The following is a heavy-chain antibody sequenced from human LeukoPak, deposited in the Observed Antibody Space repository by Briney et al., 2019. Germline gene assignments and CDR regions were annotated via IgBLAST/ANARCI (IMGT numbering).Heavy chain of an antibody. CDR3: ANDLGTGTTGGTRFDP. CDR2: IRYDGSNE. V-gene: IGHV3-30*02. D-gene: IGHD1-1*01. CDR1: GFTFSNYG. J-gene: IGHJ5*02. Sequence: GGSLRLSCAASGFTFSNYGVHWVRQAPGKGLEWVSFIRYDGSNEYYADSVKGRFTISRDNSKNTLSLQMNSLRGDDSAVYFCANDLGTGTTGGTRFDPWGQGNLVTVSS.